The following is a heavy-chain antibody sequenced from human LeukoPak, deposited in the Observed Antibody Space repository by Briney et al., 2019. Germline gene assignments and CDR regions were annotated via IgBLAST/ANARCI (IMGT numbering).Heavy chain of an antibody. J-gene: IGHJ6*03. Sequence: GGSPRLSCEASGLTFSNSAMSWVRQAPGKGLEWVSGISASGHYTYNADSAKGRFTISRDNSKNTLYLQMNSLRAEDTALYFCAKDGSWGDYYFYFYIDVWGKGTTVTVSS. D-gene: IGHD3-16*01. CDR3: AKDGSWGDYYFYFYIDV. V-gene: IGHV3-23*01. CDR1: GLTFSNSA. CDR2: ISASGHYT.